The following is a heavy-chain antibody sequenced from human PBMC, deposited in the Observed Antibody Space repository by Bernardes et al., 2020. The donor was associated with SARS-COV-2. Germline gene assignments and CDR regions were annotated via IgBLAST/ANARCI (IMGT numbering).Heavy chain of an antibody. V-gene: IGHV4-61*08. Sequence: LGKPTQTLTLTCTFSGFSLSTSGIRLSWIRQPPGKGLEWIGYIYYSGSTNYNPSLKIRVTISVDTSKNQFSLKLSSVTAADTAVYYCARGEGIFGVVLDFDYWGQGTLVTVSS. CDR3: ARGEGIFGVVLDFDY. CDR1: GFSLSTSGIR. D-gene: IGHD3-3*01. CDR2: IYYSGST. J-gene: IGHJ4*02.